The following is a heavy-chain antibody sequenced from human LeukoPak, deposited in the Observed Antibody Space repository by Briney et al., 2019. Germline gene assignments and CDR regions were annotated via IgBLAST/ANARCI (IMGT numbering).Heavy chain of an antibody. D-gene: IGHD5-12*01. CDR3: AKDNRVRSGYDPTMVYYYYYMDV. CDR2: ISGSGGST. CDR1: GFTFSSYA. J-gene: IGHJ6*03. V-gene: IGHV3-23*01. Sequence: PGGSLRLSCAASGFTFSSYAMSWVRQAPGKGLEWVSAISGSGGSTYYADSVKGRFTISRDNSKNTLYLQMNNLRAEDTAVYYCAKDNRVRSGYDPTMVYYYYYMDVWGKGTTVTVSS.